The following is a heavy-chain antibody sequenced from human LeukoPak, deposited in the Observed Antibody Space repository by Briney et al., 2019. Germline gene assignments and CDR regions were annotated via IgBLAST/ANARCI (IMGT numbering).Heavy chain of an antibody. CDR2: INHSGST. J-gene: IGHJ4*02. V-gene: IGHV4-34*01. CDR1: GGSFSGYY. Sequence: SETLSLTCAVYGGSFSGYYWSWIRQPPGKGLEWIGEINHSGSTNYNPSLKSRVTISVDTSKNQFSLKLSSVTAADTAVYYCARLSSGWYDYWGQGTPVTVSS. CDR3: ARLSSGWYDY. D-gene: IGHD6-19*01.